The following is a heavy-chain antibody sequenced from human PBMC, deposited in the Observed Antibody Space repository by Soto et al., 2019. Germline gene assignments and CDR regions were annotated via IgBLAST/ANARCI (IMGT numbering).Heavy chain of an antibody. CDR1: GFTFSSYS. D-gene: IGHD3-3*02. Sequence: SGGSLRLSCAASGFTFSSYSMNWVRQAPGKGLEWISSISSSSSYIYYADSVKGRFTISRDNAKNSLYLQMNSLRAEDTAVYYCARVEHFYMDVWGKGTTVTVSS. V-gene: IGHV3-21*01. CDR2: ISSSSSYI. J-gene: IGHJ6*03. CDR3: ARVEHFYMDV.